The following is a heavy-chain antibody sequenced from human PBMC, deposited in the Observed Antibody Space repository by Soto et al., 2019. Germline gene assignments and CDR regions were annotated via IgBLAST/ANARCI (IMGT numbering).Heavy chain of an antibody. CDR2: ISWNSHTV. CDR3: ARDKRSSEGSLGSDH. CDR1: GFTFDKYA. V-gene: IGHV3-9*01. D-gene: IGHD6-25*01. J-gene: IGHJ4*02. Sequence: GGSLRLSCAASGFTFDKYAMHWVRQAPGKGLEWVSSISWNSHTVGYADSVKGRFTISRDNAKNSLSLEMDSLRPEDTALYYCARDKRSSEGSLGSDHWGQGALVTVSS.